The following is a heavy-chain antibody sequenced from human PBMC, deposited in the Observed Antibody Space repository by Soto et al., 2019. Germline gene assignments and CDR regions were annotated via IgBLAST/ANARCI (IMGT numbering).Heavy chain of an antibody. V-gene: IGHV4-31*03. Sequence: QVQLQESGPGLVKPSQTLSLTCNVSGESISSGGYYWSWIRHHPGKGLEWIGYIYDSESDYYNPSLKSRVTISMDTSNNHFAMRLSSVTGADTAVYYCARASSSSSAADYWGQGTLVTVSS. CDR2: IYDSESD. J-gene: IGHJ4*02. CDR1: GESISSGGYY. D-gene: IGHD6-6*01. CDR3: ARASSSSSAADY.